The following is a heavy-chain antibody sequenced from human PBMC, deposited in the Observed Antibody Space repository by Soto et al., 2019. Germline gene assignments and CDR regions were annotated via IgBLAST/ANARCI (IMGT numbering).Heavy chain of an antibody. CDR3: ASGYYDSSGYYYFDY. D-gene: IGHD3-22*01. CDR2: IYTSGST. Sequence: SETLSLTCTVSGGTISSYYLSWIRQPAGKGLEWIWRIYTSGSTNYNHSLKSRVTMSVDTSKNQFYLKLNSVTAADTAVYYCASGYYDSSGYYYFDYWGQGTLVTVSS. J-gene: IGHJ4*02. V-gene: IGHV4-4*07. CDR1: GGTISSYY.